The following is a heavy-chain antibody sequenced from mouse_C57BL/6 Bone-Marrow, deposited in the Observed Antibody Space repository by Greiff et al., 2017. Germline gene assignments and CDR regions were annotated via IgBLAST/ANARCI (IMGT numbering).Heavy chain of an antibody. CDR2: IHPNSGST. V-gene: IGHV1-64*01. D-gene: IGHD1-1*02. CDR3: AGSRARWWRSGAGVAY. Sequence: QVQLQQPGAELVKPGASVKLSCKASGYTFTSYWMHWVKQRPGQGLEWIGMIHPNSGSTNYNEKFKSKATLTVDKSSSTAYMQLSSLTSEDSAVYYGAGSRARWWRSGAGVAYWGQGTLLTVSA. CDR1: GYTFTSYW. J-gene: IGHJ3*01.